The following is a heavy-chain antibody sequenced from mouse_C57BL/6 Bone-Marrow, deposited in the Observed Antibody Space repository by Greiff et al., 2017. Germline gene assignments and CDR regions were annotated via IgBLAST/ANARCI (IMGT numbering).Heavy chain of an antibody. CDR3: ARCYYGSSPFDY. V-gene: IGHV1-52*01. J-gene: IGHJ2*01. CDR2: IDPSDSET. D-gene: IGHD1-1*01. Sequence: VQLQQSGAELVRPGSSVKLSCKASGYTFTSYWMHWVKQRPIQGLEWIGNIDPSDSETHYNQKFKDKATLTVDKSSSTAYMQLSSLTSEDSAVYYCARCYYGSSPFDYWGQGTTLTVSS. CDR1: GYTFTSYW.